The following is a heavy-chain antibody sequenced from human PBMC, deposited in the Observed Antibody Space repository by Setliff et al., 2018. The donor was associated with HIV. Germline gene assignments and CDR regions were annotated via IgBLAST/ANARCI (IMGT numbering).Heavy chain of an antibody. CDR1: GGSVGSGSYY. Sequence: SETLSLTCTVSGGSVGSGSYYWSWVRQPPGKGLEWIGYIYYTGSTNYNPSLKSRLTISVDTSKNQFSPKLRSVTAADTAVYYCARDPPGYGDSNDYWGQGTLVTVSS. V-gene: IGHV4-61*01. J-gene: IGHJ4*02. CDR2: IYYTGST. D-gene: IGHD4-17*01. CDR3: ARDPPGYGDSNDY.